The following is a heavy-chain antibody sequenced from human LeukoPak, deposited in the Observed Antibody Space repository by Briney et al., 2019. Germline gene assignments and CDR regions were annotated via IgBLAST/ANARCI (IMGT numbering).Heavy chain of an antibody. D-gene: IGHD3-22*01. CDR1: GFTFDDYA. J-gene: IGHJ4*02. CDR2: ISWNSGSI. V-gene: IGHV3-9*01. Sequence: GRSLRLSCAASGFTFDDYAMHWVRQAPGKGLEWVSGISWNSGSIGYADSVKGRFTISRDNAKNSLYLQMNSLRAEDTALYYCAKDADYYDSSGPFDYWGQGTLVTVSS. CDR3: AKDADYYDSSGPFDY.